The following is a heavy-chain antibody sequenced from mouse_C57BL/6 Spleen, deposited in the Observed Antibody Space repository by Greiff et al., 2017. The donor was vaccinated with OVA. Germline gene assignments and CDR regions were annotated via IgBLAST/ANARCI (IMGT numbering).Heavy chain of an antibody. D-gene: IGHD2-4*01. CDR2: IDPEDGDT. CDR3: TPYDYDGRFDY. Sequence: VQLQQSGAELVRPGASVKLSCTASGFNIKDYYMHWVKQRPEQGLEWIGRIDPEDGDTESSPKFQGKATMTADTSSNTAYLQLSSLTSEDTAVYYCTPYDYDGRFDYWGQGTTLTVSS. V-gene: IGHV14-1*01. CDR1: GFNIKDYY. J-gene: IGHJ2*01.